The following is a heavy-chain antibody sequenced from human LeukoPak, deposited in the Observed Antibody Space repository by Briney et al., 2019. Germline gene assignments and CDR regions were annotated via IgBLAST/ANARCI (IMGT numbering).Heavy chain of an antibody. CDR1: GYTFSNFG. CDR2: ISGNNDNP. D-gene: IGHD2-2*01. J-gene: IGHJ4*02. V-gene: IGHV1-18*01. CDR3: VRDGTSTDDY. Sequence: GASVKVSCKTSGYTFSNFGINWVGQAPGQGLEWMGWISGNNDNPNYGQKFQGRFTVTTDSSTSTAYMELRNLRFDDTAVYYCVRDGTSTDDYWGQGTLVTVSS.